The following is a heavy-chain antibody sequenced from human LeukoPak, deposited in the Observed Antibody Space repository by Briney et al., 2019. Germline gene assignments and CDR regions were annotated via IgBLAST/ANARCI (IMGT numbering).Heavy chain of an antibody. Sequence: SEPLSLTCTVSGGSISGGNYYWAWIRQPPGRGLEWIWCIQYSGAMYYKPSLKSRVTISVDTSKNQFSLKLSSVTAAETGVYYCARPPGISNSFWEWGEGTLVTVSS. CDR2: IQYSGAM. CDR3: ARPPGISNSFWE. D-gene: IGHD4-11*01. V-gene: IGHV4-39*01. CDR1: GGSISGGNYY. J-gene: IGHJ4*02.